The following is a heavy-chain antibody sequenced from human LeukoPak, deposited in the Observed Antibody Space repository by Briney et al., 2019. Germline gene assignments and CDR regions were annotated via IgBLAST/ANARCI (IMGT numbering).Heavy chain of an antibody. J-gene: IGHJ4*02. CDR1: GVSISTYY. CDR3: GRGIRNIDY. Sequence: PSETLSLTCTVSGVSISTYYWSWIRQPPGKGLEWIGYVSSSGSTNYNPSLKSRVTISVDTSKNQFSLKLSSVTAADTAVYYCGRGIRNIDYWGQGTLVTVSS. D-gene: IGHD3-10*01. V-gene: IGHV4-59*12. CDR2: VSSSGST.